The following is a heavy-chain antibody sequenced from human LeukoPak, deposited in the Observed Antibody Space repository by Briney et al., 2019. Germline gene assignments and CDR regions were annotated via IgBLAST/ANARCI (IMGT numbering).Heavy chain of an antibody. D-gene: IGHD3-10*01. V-gene: IGHV3-23*01. CDR2: ISGSGGST. CDR3: AKASMVRGVINPYYFDY. J-gene: IGHJ4*02. Sequence: GGSLRLSCAASGFTFSSYGLNWVRQAPGKGLEWVSAISGSGGSTYYADSVKGRFTVSRDNSKNTLYLQMNSLRAEDTAVYYCAKASMVRGVINPYYFDYRGQGTLVTVSS. CDR1: GFTFSSYG.